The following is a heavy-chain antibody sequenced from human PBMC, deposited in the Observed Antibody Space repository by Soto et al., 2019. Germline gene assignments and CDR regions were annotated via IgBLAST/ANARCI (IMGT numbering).Heavy chain of an antibody. V-gene: IGHV2-26*01. CDR3: ARIRRNDSADFNYYFDY. J-gene: IGHJ4*02. Sequence: QVTLKESGPVLVKPTETLTLTCTVSGFSLSNARMGVSWIRQPPGKALEWLAHIFSNDDTSYSTSLKSRLTIPKDTPKSQVVLTMTNMDPVHTATYYGARIRRNDSADFNYYFDYWGQGTLVTVSS. CDR1: GFSLSNARMG. CDR2: IFSNDDT. D-gene: IGHD4-17*01.